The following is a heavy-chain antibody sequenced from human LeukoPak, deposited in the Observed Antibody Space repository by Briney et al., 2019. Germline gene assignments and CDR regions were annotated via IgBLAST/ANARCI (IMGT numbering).Heavy chain of an antibody. CDR2: IRSKANSYAT. J-gene: IGHJ4*02. V-gene: IGHV3-73*01. CDR3: TRQGYGDYDGY. Sequence: GGSLRLSCAASGFTFSGSAMHWVRQASGKGLEWVGRIRSKANSYATAYAATVKGRFTISRDDSKNTAYLQMNSLKTEDTAVYYCTRQGYGDYDGYWGQGTLVTVSS. D-gene: IGHD4-17*01. CDR1: GFTFSGSA.